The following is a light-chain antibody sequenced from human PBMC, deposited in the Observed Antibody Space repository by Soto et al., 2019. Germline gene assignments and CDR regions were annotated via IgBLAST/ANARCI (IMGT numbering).Light chain of an antibody. CDR1: SSDVGVYNF. J-gene: IGLJ1*01. CDR3: CSYTSGSTPFV. Sequence: QSALTQPASVSGSPGPSITISRTGTSSDVGVYNFVSWYQQHPGKAPKLMIFDVGDRPSGVSNRFSGSKSGNTASLTISGLQAEDEADYYCCSYTSGSTPFVFGTGTKLTVL. CDR2: DVG. V-gene: IGLV2-14*03.